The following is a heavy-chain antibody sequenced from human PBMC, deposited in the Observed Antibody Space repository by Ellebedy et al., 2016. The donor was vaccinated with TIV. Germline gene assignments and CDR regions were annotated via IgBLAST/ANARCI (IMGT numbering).Heavy chain of an antibody. CDR2: VFYDGSNI. CDR3: ARQYGSGSLDV. CDR1: GFTFSYYG. Sequence: GESLKISCTTSGFTFSYYGMHWVRQAPGKGLEWVAFVFYDGSNIHYADSVKGRFTISRDISRNTLYLEMNSLTADDTAVYYCARQYGSGSLDVWGQGTTVTVSS. J-gene: IGHJ6*02. D-gene: IGHD3-10*01. V-gene: IGHV3-30*03.